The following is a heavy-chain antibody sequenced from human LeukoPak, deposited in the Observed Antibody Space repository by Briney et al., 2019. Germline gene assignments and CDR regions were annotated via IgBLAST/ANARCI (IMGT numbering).Heavy chain of an antibody. CDR3: ARQSIYCSGGSCYTLHDAFDI. Sequence: GESLQISCKGSGYRFTSYWIGWVRQMPGKGLEWMGIIYPGDSDTRYSPSFQGQVTISADKSISTAYLQWSSLKASDTAMYYCARQSIYCSGGSCYTLHDAFDIWGQGTMVTVSS. CDR1: GYRFTSYW. D-gene: IGHD2-15*01. J-gene: IGHJ3*02. CDR2: IYPGDSDT. V-gene: IGHV5-51*01.